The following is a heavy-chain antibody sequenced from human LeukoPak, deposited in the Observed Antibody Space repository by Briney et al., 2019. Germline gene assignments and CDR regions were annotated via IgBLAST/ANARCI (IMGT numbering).Heavy chain of an antibody. CDR1: GFTFSSYT. V-gene: IGHV3-30-3*01. CDR2: ISYDGSSD. J-gene: IGHJ4*02. Sequence: PGESLRLSCAASGFTFSSYTMHWVRQAAGKGLEWVALISYDGSSDYYADSVKGRITISRDNSKNTLYLQMNSLRVEDTAVYYCARGSSSWYSLIKYWGQGTLVTVSS. D-gene: IGHD6-13*01. CDR3: ARGSSSWYSLIKY.